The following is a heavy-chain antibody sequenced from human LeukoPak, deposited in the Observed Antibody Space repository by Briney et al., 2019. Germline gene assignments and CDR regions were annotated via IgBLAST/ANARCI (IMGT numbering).Heavy chain of an antibody. J-gene: IGHJ6*02. V-gene: IGHV4-34*01. CDR2: SNHFGST. CDR3: ARGRLQLWSFPLPYNHYAIDV. D-gene: IGHD5-18*01. CDR1: GESFSGYF. Sequence: SETLSLTCAVSGESFSGYFWTWIRQPPGKGLEWIGKSNHFGSTDYNPSLKSRVTISVDTSKKQFSLNVRSVTDADTAVYFCARGRLQLWSFPLPYNHYAIDVWGQGTTVTVSS.